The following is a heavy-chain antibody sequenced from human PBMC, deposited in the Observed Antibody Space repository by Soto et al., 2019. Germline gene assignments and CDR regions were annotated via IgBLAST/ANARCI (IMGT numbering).Heavy chain of an antibody. J-gene: IGHJ4*02. CDR1: GGSFSGYY. Sequence: SETLSLTCAVYGGSFSGYYWSWIRQPPGKGLEWIGEINHSGSTNYNPSLKSRVTISVDTSKNQFSLKLSSVTAADTAVYYCARATGYSSSWYPFDYWGQGTLVTVSS. D-gene: IGHD6-13*01. CDR2: INHSGST. CDR3: ARATGYSSSWYPFDY. V-gene: IGHV4-34*01.